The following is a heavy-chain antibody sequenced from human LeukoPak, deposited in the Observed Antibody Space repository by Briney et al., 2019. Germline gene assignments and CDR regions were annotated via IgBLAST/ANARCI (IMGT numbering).Heavy chain of an antibody. V-gene: IGHV3-23*01. D-gene: IGHD3-10*01. CDR1: GFTFSRFA. CDR2: ISNSGTIT. CDR3: TTESFHY. J-gene: IGHJ4*02. Sequence: GGSLRLSCAASGFTFSRFAMNWVRQAPGKGLEWVSIISNSGTITSYADSVKGRFTISRDNSNNMVYLQMNNLRAEDTALYYCTTESFHYWGQGSLVAVSS.